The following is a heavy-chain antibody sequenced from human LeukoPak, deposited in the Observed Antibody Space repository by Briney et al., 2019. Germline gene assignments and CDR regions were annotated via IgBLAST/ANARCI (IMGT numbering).Heavy chain of an antibody. J-gene: IGHJ6*03. Sequence: GSLRLSSAASGFTFSSFAMTWVRQAPGKGLEWVSTVSGSAGRTDYADSVKGRFTISRDNLKNTLYLQMNGLRAEDTAVYYCAKNRGHCVDGVCHNYYYMDVWGRGTTVTVSS. CDR2: VSGSAGRT. D-gene: IGHD2-8*02. CDR1: GFTFSSFA. CDR3: AKNRGHCVDGVCHNYYYMDV. V-gene: IGHV3-23*01.